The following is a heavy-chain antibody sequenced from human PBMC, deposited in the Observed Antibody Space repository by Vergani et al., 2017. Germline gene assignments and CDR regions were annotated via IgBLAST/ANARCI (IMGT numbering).Heavy chain of an antibody. V-gene: IGHV3-9*03. CDR3: AKDILGRAATGTGFDY. D-gene: IGHD6-13*01. CDR2: ISWNSGSI. CDR1: GFTLGDYA. Sequence: EVQLVESGGGLVQPGRSLRLSCSASGFTLGDYAMHWVRQAPGKGLEWVSGISWNSGSIDYADSVKGRFTISRDNAKNSLYLQMNSLRAEDMALYYCAKDILGRAATGTGFDYWGQGTLVTVSS. J-gene: IGHJ4*02.